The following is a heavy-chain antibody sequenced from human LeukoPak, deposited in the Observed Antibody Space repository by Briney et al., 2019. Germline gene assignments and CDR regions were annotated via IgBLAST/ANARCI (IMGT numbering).Heavy chain of an antibody. CDR1: GFTFSSYA. Sequence: TGGSLRLSRAASGFTFSSYAMSWVRQAPGKGLEWVSAIGGSGGSTYYADSVKGRFTISRDNSKITLYLQMNSLRAEDTAVYYCAKARSAVRGVIGYFDYWGQGTLVTVSS. CDR2: IGGSGGST. J-gene: IGHJ4*02. CDR3: AKARSAVRGVIGYFDY. D-gene: IGHD3-10*01. V-gene: IGHV3-23*01.